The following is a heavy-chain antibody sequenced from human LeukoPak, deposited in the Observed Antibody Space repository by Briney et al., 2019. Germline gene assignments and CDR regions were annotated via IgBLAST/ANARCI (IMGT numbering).Heavy chain of an antibody. CDR1: GFSISTFT. V-gene: IGHV3-21*01. Sequence: GGSLRLSCAASGFSISTFTISWVRQAPGKGPEWVSSVSSSSSYIHYADSVKGRFTISRDDAENSVYLQMNSLRAEDTAVYYCAKNSGSYRGYFDYWGQGTLVTVSS. CDR2: VSSSSSYI. D-gene: IGHD1-26*01. J-gene: IGHJ4*02. CDR3: AKNSGSYRGYFDY.